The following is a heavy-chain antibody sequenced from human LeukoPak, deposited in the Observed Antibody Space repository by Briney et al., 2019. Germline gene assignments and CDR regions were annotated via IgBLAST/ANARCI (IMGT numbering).Heavy chain of an antibody. J-gene: IGHJ4*02. CDR2: IYYSGST. CDR3: ARLTTVTTDFDY. D-gene: IGHD4-17*01. V-gene: IGHV4-39*01. CDR1: GGSISSSSYY. Sequence: SETLSLTCTVSGGSISSSSYYWGWIRQPPGKGLEWIGSIYYSGSTYYNPSLKSRVTISVDTSKNQFSLKLSSVTAADTAVYYCARLTTVTTDFDYWGQGTLVTVSS.